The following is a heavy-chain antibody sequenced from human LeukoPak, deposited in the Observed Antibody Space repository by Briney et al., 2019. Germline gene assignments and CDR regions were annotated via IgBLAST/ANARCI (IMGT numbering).Heavy chain of an antibody. D-gene: IGHD3-16*01. CDR2: IRYDGGNK. J-gene: IGHJ3*02. Sequence: GGSLRLSCAASGFTFSRYGMHWVRQSPGKGLEWVAFIRYDGGNKDYADSVKSRFTISRDNAKNSLYLQMNSLRAEDTAVYYCAIDPSRGVILVGPPNDAFDIWGQGTMVTVSS. CDR1: GFTFSRYG. V-gene: IGHV3-30*02. CDR3: AIDPSRGVILVGPPNDAFDI.